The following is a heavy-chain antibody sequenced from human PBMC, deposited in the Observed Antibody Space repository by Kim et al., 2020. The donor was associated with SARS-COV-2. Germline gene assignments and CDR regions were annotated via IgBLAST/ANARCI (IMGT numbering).Heavy chain of an antibody. V-gene: IGHV4-34*01. D-gene: IGHD3-22*01. CDR2: ISHSGST. CDR1: GGSFSGYY. CDR3: PQYSSGLGGLFDY. J-gene: IGHJ4*02. Sequence: SETLSLTCAVYGGSFSGYYWSWIRQPPGKGLEWIGEISHSGSTNYNPSLKSRVTISVDTSKNQFSLKLSSVTAADTAVYYCPQYSSGLGGLFDYWGQGTL.